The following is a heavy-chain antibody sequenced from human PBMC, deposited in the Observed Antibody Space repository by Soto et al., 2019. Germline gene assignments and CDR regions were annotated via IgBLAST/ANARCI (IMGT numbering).Heavy chain of an antibody. J-gene: IGHJ4*02. CDR2: FDPEDGET. V-gene: IGHV1-24*01. CDR3: ARRYYYDSSGPFDY. D-gene: IGHD3-22*01. CDR1: GYSLTELS. Sequence: ASVKVSCKVSGYSLTELSMHWVRQAPGKGLEWMGGFDPEDGETIYAQKFQGRVTMTRDTSTSTVYMELSSLRSEDTAVYYCARRYYYDSSGPFDYWGQGTLVTVSS.